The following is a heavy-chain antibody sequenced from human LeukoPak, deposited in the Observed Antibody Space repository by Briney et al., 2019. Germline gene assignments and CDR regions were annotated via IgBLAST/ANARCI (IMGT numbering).Heavy chain of an antibody. V-gene: IGHV1-18*01. CDR3: ARGQADFWSGYADY. Sequence: ASVKVSCKASGYTFTSYGISWVRQAPGQGLEWMGWISAYNGNTNYAQKLQGRVTMTTDTSASTAYMELRSLRSDDTAVYYCARGQADFWSGYADYWGQGTLVTVSS. J-gene: IGHJ4*02. CDR1: GYTFTSYG. CDR2: ISAYNGNT. D-gene: IGHD3-3*01.